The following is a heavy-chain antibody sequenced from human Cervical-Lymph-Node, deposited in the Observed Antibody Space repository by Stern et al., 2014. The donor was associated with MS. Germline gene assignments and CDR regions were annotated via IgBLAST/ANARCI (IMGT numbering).Heavy chain of an antibody. CDR2: ILYDGSNK. CDR3: ARDGRYCSGGSCYSQDYYYGMDV. Sequence: VQLVESGGGVVQPGRSLRLSCAASGFTFSSYGMHWVRQAPGKGLEWVAVILYDGSNKYYADSVKARFTISRDNSKNTLYLQMNSLRAEDTAVYYCARDGRYCSGGSCYSQDYYYGMDVWGQGTTVTVSS. V-gene: IGHV3-33*01. CDR1: GFTFSSYG. D-gene: IGHD2-15*01. J-gene: IGHJ6*02.